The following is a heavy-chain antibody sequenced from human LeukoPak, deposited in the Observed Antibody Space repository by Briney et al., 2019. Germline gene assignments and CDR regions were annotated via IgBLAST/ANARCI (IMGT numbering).Heavy chain of an antibody. Sequence: SETLSLTCTVSGGSISSYYWIWIRQPPGKGLEWLGYIYYSGSTNYNPSLTSRVTMSVDTSKNQISLNLSSVTLADTAVHYCARHGRGVGARFNFWGQATLVTVSS. D-gene: IGHD1-26*01. CDR1: GGSISSYY. J-gene: IGHJ4*02. V-gene: IGHV4-59*08. CDR3: ARHGRGVGARFNF. CDR2: IYYSGST.